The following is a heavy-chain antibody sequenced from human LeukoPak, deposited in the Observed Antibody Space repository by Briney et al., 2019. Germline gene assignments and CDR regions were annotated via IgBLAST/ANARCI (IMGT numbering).Heavy chain of an antibody. V-gene: IGHV3-30*04. J-gene: IGHJ6*02. CDR3: AREGDCSTTNCYMSLYYYYGMDI. CDR1: GFTFSSYA. Sequence: GGSLRLSCAASGFTFSSYAMHWVRQAPGKGLEWAAVISYDGSDKYYADFVKGRFTISRDNSKSTLYLQMNSLRAGDTAVYYCAREGDCSTTNCYMSLYYYYGMDIWGQGTTVTVSS. D-gene: IGHD2-2*02. CDR2: ISYDGSDK.